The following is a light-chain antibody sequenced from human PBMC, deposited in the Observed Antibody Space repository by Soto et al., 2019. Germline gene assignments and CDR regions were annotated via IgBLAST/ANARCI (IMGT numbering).Light chain of an antibody. Sequence: DIQMTQSPSTLSASVGDRVTITCRANESVSSWLAWYQQKPGKAPKLLIYDASSLESGVPSRFSGRGSGSEFTLSISSLQPDDFATFYCQQYHGAPYTFGQGTMLEIK. V-gene: IGKV1-5*01. CDR1: ESVSSW. CDR3: QQYHGAPYT. CDR2: DAS. J-gene: IGKJ2*01.